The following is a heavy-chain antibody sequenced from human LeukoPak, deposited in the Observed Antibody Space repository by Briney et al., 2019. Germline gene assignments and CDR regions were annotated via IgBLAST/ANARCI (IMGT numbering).Heavy chain of an antibody. CDR2: INPSGGST. Sequence: ASVKVSCKASGGTFSSYAISWVRQAPGQGLEWMGIINPSGGSTSYAQKFQGRVTMTRDMSTSTVYMELSSLRSEDTAVYYCAIVGRLHYDFWSGYPYYYYMDVWGKGTTVTVSS. CDR3: AIVGRLHYDFWSGYPYYYYMDV. V-gene: IGHV1-46*01. D-gene: IGHD3-3*01. CDR1: GGTFSSYA. J-gene: IGHJ6*03.